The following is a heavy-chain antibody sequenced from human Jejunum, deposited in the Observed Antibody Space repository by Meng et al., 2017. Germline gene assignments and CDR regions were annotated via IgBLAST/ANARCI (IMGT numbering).Heavy chain of an antibody. D-gene: IGHD6-13*01. CDR2: ISGDSTYI. J-gene: IGHJ5*02. CDR3: ARDPSTMPAAVNWFDP. CDR1: GFSFSTYT. V-gene: IGHV3-21*01. Sequence: EVQLVESGGGLVKPGGSLRLSCAASGFSFSTYTMNWLRQAPGKGLEWVSSISGDSTYIYYTDSVKGRFTISRDNAKNSLYLQMNSLRAEDSAVYYCARDPSTMPAAVNWFDPWGHGTLVTASS.